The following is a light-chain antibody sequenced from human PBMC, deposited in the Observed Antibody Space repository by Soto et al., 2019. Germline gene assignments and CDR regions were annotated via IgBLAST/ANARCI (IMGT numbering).Light chain of an antibody. Sequence: EIVLTQSPATLSLSPGERATLSCRASQSVNSYLAWYQQKPGQALRLLIYDASNRATGIPARFSGSGSGTDFTITISSLEPEDFAVYYCQQRSNWPPITFGQGTRLEIK. J-gene: IGKJ5*01. CDR1: QSVNSY. CDR3: QQRSNWPPIT. CDR2: DAS. V-gene: IGKV3-11*01.